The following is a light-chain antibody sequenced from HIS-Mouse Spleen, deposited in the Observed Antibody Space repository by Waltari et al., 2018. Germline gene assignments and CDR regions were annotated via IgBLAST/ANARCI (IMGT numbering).Light chain of an antibody. CDR3: QVWDSSSDHYV. J-gene: IGLJ1*01. CDR2: DDS. CDR1: NIGSKS. Sequence: SYVLTQPPSVSVAPGKTARITCGGNNIGSKSVHWYQQNPGQAPVLDVYDDSDRPSGIPERFSGSNSGNTATLTISRVEAGDEADYYCQVWDSSSDHYVFGTGTKVTVL. V-gene: IGLV3-21*03.